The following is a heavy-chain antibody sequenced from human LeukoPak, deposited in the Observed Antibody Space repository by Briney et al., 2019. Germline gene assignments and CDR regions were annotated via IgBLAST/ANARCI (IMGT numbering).Heavy chain of an antibody. CDR3: ARDHSFAAGYLYNWLDP. CDR2: ISAYNGNT. V-gene: IGHV1-18*01. D-gene: IGHD6-13*01. CDR1: GYTFTSYG. Sequence: ASVKVSCKASGYTFTSYGISWVRQAPGQGLEWMGWISAYNGNTNYAQKLQGRVTMTTDTSTSTAYMELRSLRSDDTAVYYCARDHSFAAGYLYNWLDPWGQGTLVTVSS. J-gene: IGHJ5*02.